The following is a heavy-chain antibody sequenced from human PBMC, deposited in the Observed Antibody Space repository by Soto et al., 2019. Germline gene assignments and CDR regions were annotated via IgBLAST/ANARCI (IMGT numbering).Heavy chain of an antibody. J-gene: IGHJ4*02. Sequence: PGGSLRLSCVASGFTFDDYAMHWVRQAPGKGLEWVSSISSSSSYIYYADSVKGRFTISRDNAKNSLYLQMNSLRAEDTAVYYCARDIDYYDSSGYYRDYWGQGTLVTVSS. D-gene: IGHD3-22*01. CDR1: GFTFDDYA. CDR2: ISSSSSYI. V-gene: IGHV3-21*01. CDR3: ARDIDYYDSSGYYRDY.